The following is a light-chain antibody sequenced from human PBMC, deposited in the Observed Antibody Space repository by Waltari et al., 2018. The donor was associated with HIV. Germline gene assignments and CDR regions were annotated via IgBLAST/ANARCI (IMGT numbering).Light chain of an antibody. J-gene: IGLJ2*01. CDR2: RNS. V-gene: IGLV1-47*01. Sequence: QSVLTQPPSASGTPGQRVTISCSGSSSNIGSKYVYWYQQLPGTAPKLLIYRNSQRPSGVPDRFSGSKSGTSASLAISGLRSEDEADYYCAAWDDSLSGRGVFGGGTKLTVL. CDR3: AAWDDSLSGRGV. CDR1: SSNIGSKY.